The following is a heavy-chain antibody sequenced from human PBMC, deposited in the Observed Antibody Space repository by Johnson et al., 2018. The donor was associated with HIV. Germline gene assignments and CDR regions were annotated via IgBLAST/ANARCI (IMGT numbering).Heavy chain of an antibody. CDR2: IRYDGTNK. CDR1: GFTFSSYG. Sequence: QVQLVESGGGVVQPGGSLRLSCAASGFTFSSYGMHWVRQAPGKGLEWVAFIRYDGTNKYYADSVKGRFTISRDNSKNTLYLQLNSLRAEDTAVYYCASSGVDYYDSSVWWGQGTMVTVSS. CDR3: ASSGVDYYDSSVW. J-gene: IGHJ3*01. V-gene: IGHV3-30*02. D-gene: IGHD3-22*01.